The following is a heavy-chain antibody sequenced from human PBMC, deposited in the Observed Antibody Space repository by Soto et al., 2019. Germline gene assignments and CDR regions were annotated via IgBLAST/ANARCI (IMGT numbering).Heavy chain of an antibody. CDR3: AGGIAARPLGY. CDR1: GGSISSGGYS. CDR2: IYHSGST. J-gene: IGHJ4*02. Sequence: QLQLQESGSGLVKPSQTLSLTCAVSGGSISSGGYSWSWIRQPPGKGLEWIGYIYHSGSTYYNPSVKGGXTXSXHRSKNQFSLKLSSVTAADTAVYYCAGGIAARPLGYWGQGTLVTVSS. V-gene: IGHV4-30-2*01. D-gene: IGHD6-6*01.